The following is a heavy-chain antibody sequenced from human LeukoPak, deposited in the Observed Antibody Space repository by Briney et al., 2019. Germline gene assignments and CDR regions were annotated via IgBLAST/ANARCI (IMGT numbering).Heavy chain of an antibody. J-gene: IGHJ4*02. CDR2: ISYDGYTT. CDR1: GFTFNSYP. Sequence: GPSLRLSCAASGFTFNSYPMHWVRQAPGKGLEWLAVISYDGYTTLHADSVKGRFTISRDDSRDTLYLQMNSLRSEDTAVYYCARDPRSGSPDYFDYWGQGTLVTVST. D-gene: IGHD3-10*01. CDR3: ARDPRSGSPDYFDY. V-gene: IGHV3-30*04.